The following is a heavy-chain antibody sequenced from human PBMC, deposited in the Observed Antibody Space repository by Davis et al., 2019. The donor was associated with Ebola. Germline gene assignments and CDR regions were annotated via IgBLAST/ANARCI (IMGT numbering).Heavy chain of an antibody. V-gene: IGHV1-2*04. CDR2: INPNSGGT. CDR3: ARGDCSSTSCSSRRAHNWFDP. Sequence: ASVKVSCKASGYTFTSYGISWVRQAPGQGLEWMGWINPNSGGTNYAQKFQGWVTMTRDTSISTAYMELSRLRSDDTAVYYCARGDCSSTSCSSRRAHNWFDPWGQGTLVTVSS. D-gene: IGHD2-2*01. J-gene: IGHJ5*02. CDR1: GYTFTSYG.